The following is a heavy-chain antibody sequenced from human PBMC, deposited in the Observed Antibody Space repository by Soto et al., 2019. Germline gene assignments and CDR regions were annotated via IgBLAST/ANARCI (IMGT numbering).Heavy chain of an antibody. D-gene: IGHD3-22*01. CDR1: GYTLTELS. V-gene: IGHV1-24*01. Sequence: ASVKVSCKVSGYTLTELSMHWVRQAPGKGLEWMGGFDPEDGETIYAQKFQGRVTMTEDTSTDTAYMELSSLRSEDTAVYYCAISSHSSGYHSLYYWGQGTLVTVSS. J-gene: IGHJ4*02. CDR2: FDPEDGET. CDR3: AISSHSSGYHSLYY.